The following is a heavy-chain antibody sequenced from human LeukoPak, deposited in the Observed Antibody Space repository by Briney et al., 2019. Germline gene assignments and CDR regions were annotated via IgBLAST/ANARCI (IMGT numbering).Heavy chain of an antibody. V-gene: IGHV1-2*02. D-gene: IGHD2-15*01. CDR3: ARADCSSGSCYSDLYYMDV. Sequence: ASVKVSCKASGYTFTGYYLHWVRQAPGRGLEWMGWINPNSGGTYYAQKFQGRVTMTRDTSISTAYMELSRLTYDDTAVYYCARADCSSGSCYSDLYYMDVWGKGTTVTVSS. CDR1: GYTFTGYY. CDR2: INPNSGGT. J-gene: IGHJ6*03.